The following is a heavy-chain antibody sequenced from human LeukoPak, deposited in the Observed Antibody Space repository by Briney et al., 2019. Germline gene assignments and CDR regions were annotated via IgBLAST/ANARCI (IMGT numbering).Heavy chain of an antibody. D-gene: IGHD1-20*01. CDR3: AKDMGRITITVPKDAFDI. Sequence: GGSLRLSCTAPGFTFSSYGMCWVRQAPGKGLEWVSAIRGSGGTTYYADSVKGRLTISRDNSKNTLYLQMNSLRAEDTAVYYCAKDMGRITITVPKDAFDIWGQGTMVTVSS. CDR1: GFTFSSYG. J-gene: IGHJ3*02. V-gene: IGHV3-23*01. CDR2: IRGSGGTT.